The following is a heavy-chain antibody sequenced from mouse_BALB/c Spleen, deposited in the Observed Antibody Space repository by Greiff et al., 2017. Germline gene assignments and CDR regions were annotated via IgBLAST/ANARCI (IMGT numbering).Heavy chain of an antibody. D-gene: IGHD1-1*01. V-gene: IGHV5-6*01. J-gene: IGHJ3*01. CDR2: ISSGGSYT. CDR3: ARHTTVVPFAY. CDR1: GFTFSSYG. Sequence: EVKLVESGGDLVKPGGSLKLSCAASGFTFSSYGMSWVRQTPDKRLEWVATISSGGSYTYYPDSVKGRFTISRDNAKNTLYLQMSSLKSEDTAMYYCARHTTVVPFAYWGQGTLVTVSA.